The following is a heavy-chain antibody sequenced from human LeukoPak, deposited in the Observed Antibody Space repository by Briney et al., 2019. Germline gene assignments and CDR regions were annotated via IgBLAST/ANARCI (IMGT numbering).Heavy chain of an antibody. D-gene: IGHD2-2*03. J-gene: IGHJ6*03. CDR3: ARVGIVVVPAYYYMDV. Sequence: GASVKVSCKASGGTFSRYTLNWVRQAPGQGLEWMGGIIPIFGTANYAQKFQGRVTITADESTSTAYMELSSLRSEDTAVYYCARVGIVVVPAYYYMDVWGKGTTVTVSS. CDR2: IIPIFGTA. V-gene: IGHV1-69*13. CDR1: GGTFSRYT.